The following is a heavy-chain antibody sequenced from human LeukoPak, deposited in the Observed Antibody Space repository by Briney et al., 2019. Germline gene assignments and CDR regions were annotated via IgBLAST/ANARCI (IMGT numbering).Heavy chain of an antibody. Sequence: ASVKVSCKASGYTFTSYDINWVRQATGQGLEWMGWMNPNSGNTGYAQKFQGRVTMTRNTSIGTAYMELSSLRSEDTAVYYCARGLGTGLQYYFDYWGQGTLVTVSS. J-gene: IGHJ4*02. CDR3: ARGLGTGLQYYFDY. D-gene: IGHD2-8*02. CDR1: GYTFTSYD. CDR2: MNPNSGNT. V-gene: IGHV1-8*01.